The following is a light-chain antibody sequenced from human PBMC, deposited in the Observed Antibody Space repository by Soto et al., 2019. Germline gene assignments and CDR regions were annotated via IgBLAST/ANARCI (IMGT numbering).Light chain of an antibody. V-gene: IGLV4-69*01. CDR1: SRHNTNA. J-gene: IGLJ2*01. Sequence: QSVLTQSPSASASLGASVKLTCPLSSRHNTNAIAWHQQQPKRGPRFLMKVNSDGSHFKGDGIPDRFSGSSSGAERYLTISSLQSEDEADYYCQAWATGIHIFGGGTKLTVL. CDR2: VNSDGSH. CDR3: QAWATGIHI.